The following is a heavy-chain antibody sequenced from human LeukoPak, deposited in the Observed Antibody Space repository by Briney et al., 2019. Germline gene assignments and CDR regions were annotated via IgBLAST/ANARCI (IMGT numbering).Heavy chain of an antibody. V-gene: IGHV3-53*01. CDR3: ARDGGPGYCSSTSCPYYYYGMDV. D-gene: IGHD2-2*01. Sequence: GGSLRLSCAASGFTFVDYGMSWVRQAPGKGLEWVSVIYSGGSTYYADSVKGRFTISRDNSKNTLYLQMNSLRAEDTAVYYCARDGGPGYCSSTSCPYYYYGMDVWGQGTTVTVSS. CDR1: GFTFVDYG. J-gene: IGHJ6*02. CDR2: IYSGGST.